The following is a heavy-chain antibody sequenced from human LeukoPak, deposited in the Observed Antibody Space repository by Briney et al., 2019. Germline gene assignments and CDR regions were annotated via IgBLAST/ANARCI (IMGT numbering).Heavy chain of an antibody. V-gene: IGHV3-30*02. CDR1: GFTFSSYG. CDR3: AKVPRIVVVPAALYFDY. CDR2: IRYDGSNE. J-gene: IGHJ4*02. Sequence: GGSLRLSCAASGFTFSSYGMHWVRQAPGKGLEWVAFIRYDGSNEYYADSVKGRFTISRDNSKNTLYLQMSSLRAEDTAVYYCAKVPRIVVVPAALYFDYWGQGTLVTVSS. D-gene: IGHD2-2*01.